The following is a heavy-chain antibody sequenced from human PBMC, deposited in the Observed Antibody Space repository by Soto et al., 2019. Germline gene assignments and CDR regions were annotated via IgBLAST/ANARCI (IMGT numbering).Heavy chain of an antibody. CDR3: ARHIYSSGWYYFDY. D-gene: IGHD6-19*01. Sequence: SETLSLTCTVSGGSISSSSYYWGWIRQPPGKGLEWIGSIYYSGSTYYNPSLKSRVTISVDTSKNQFSLKLSSVTAADTAVYYCARHIYSSGWYYFDYWGQGTLVTVSS. CDR1: GGSISSSSYY. J-gene: IGHJ4*02. CDR2: IYYSGST. V-gene: IGHV4-39*01.